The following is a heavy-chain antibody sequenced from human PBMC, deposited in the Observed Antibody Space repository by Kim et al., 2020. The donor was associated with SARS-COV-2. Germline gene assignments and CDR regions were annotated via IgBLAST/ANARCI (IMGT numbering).Heavy chain of an antibody. CDR1: GGSISSGGYY. J-gene: IGHJ3*02. D-gene: IGHD3-9*01. V-gene: IGHV4-31*03. CDR2: IYYSGST. CDR3: ARSNVLRYFDGLTNGAFDI. Sequence: SETLSLTCTVSGGSISSGGYYWSWIRQHPGKGLEWIGYIYYSGSTYYNPSLKSRVTISVDTSKNQFSLKLSSVTAADTAVYYCARSNVLRYFDGLTNGAFDIWGQGTMVTVSS.